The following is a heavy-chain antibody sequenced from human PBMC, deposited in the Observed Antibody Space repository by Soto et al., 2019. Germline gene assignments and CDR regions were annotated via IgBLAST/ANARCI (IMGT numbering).Heavy chain of an antibody. Sequence: SETLSLTCTVSGGSISSYYWSWIRQPPGKGLEWIGYIYYSGSTNYNPSLKSRVTISVDTSKNQFSLKLSSVTAADTAVYYCARVGGRDGYNYEFDYWGQGTLVTVSS. CDR3: ARVGGRDGYNYEFDY. J-gene: IGHJ4*02. V-gene: IGHV4-59*01. CDR1: GGSISSYY. CDR2: IYYSGST. D-gene: IGHD5-12*01.